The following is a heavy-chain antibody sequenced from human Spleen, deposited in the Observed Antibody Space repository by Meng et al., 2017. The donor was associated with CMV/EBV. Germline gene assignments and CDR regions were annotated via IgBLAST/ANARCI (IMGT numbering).Heavy chain of an antibody. CDR1: GFIFRDYY. V-gene: IGHV3-11*04. CDR3: ARDSDTPGSYYYYGLDV. J-gene: IGHJ6*02. CDR2: ISSTGSLV. Sequence: GGSLRLSCSTSGFIFRDYYMSWIRQAPGKGLEWVSHISSTGSLVFYADSVKGRFTISRDNAKRSLYLQMNSLRVEDSAVYYCARDSDTPGSYYYYGLDVWGQGTTVTVSS. D-gene: IGHD5-18*01.